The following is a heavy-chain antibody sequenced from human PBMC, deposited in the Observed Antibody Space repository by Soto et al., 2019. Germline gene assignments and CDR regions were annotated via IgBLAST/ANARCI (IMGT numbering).Heavy chain of an antibody. V-gene: IGHV4-59*01. D-gene: IGHD5-18*01. CDR2: IFYNGST. Sequence: SETLSLTCIVSGDSIRDYYWHWIRQPPGKGLERIGYIFYNGSTNYNPSLKSRVTISIDTSKIQFSLKLSSVSAADTAVYYFVREGYSYGPAYYYYYMDVWGKGTTVTVSS. CDR1: GDSIRDYY. J-gene: IGHJ6*03. CDR3: VREGYSYGPAYYYYYMDV.